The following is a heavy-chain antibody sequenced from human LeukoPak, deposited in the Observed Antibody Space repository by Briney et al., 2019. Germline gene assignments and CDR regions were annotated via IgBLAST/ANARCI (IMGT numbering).Heavy chain of an antibody. CDR3: ARDPPPYYYGMDV. CDR1: GFTVSSNY. V-gene: IGHV3-53*01. J-gene: IGHJ6*02. CDR2: IYSGGST. Sequence: GGSLRLSCAASGFTVSSNYMSWVRQAPGKGLEWVSVIYSGGSTYYADSVKGRFTISRDNSKNTLYLQMNSLRAEDTAVYYCARDPPPYYYGMDVWGQGTTVTVSS.